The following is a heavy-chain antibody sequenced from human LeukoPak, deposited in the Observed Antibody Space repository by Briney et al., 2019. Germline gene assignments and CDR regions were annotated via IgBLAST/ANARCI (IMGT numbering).Heavy chain of an antibody. D-gene: IGHD3-10*01. J-gene: IGHJ4*02. Sequence: GSLRLSCVASGFTFSTYVMGWVRQVPGKGLEWIGRIYTSGSTNYNPSLKSRVTISVDTSKNQFSLKLSSVTAADTAVYYCARESVGELNYWGQGTLVTVSS. V-gene: IGHV4-4*08. CDR3: ARESVGELNY. CDR2: IYTSGST. CDR1: GFTFSTYV.